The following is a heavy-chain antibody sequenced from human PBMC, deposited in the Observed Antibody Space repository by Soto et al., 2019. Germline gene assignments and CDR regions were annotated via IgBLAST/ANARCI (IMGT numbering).Heavy chain of an antibody. CDR2: ISSSSSYT. Sequence: QVQLVESGGGLVKPGGSLRLSCAASGFIFSDYYMSWIRQAPGKGLEWVSYISSSSSYTNYADSVKGRFTISRDNAKNSLYLKMDGLSAEDTAVYYCARDLPENWYDPWGQGTLVTVSS. CDR3: ARDLPENWYDP. J-gene: IGHJ5*02. V-gene: IGHV3-11*06. CDR1: GFIFSDYY.